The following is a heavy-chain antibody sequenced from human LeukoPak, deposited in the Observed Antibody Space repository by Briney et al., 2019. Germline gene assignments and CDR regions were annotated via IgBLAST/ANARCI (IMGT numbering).Heavy chain of an antibody. Sequence: SETLSLTCTVSGGSISSGGYYWSWIRQHPGKGLEWIGYIYYSGSTYYNPSLMSRVTISLDTSKNQFSLNLSSVTAADTAVYYCARHGGGVFDRWGQGTLVTVSS. CDR2: IYYSGST. D-gene: IGHD3-16*01. J-gene: IGHJ5*02. CDR1: GGSISSGGYY. CDR3: ARHGGGVFDR. V-gene: IGHV4-31*03.